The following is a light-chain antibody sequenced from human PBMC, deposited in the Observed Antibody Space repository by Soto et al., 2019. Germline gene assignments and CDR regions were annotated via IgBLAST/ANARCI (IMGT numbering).Light chain of an antibody. Sequence: QSVLTQPPSVSGAPGQRVTISCTGSSSNIGAGYDVHWYQQLPGTAPKLLIYGNSNRPSGVPDRFSGSKSGTSASLAITGLQAEDEAADYCQSYDSSLSGYVVFGGGTKLTVL. V-gene: IGLV1-40*01. CDR1: SSNIGAGYD. CDR3: QSYDSSLSGYVV. J-gene: IGLJ2*01. CDR2: GNS.